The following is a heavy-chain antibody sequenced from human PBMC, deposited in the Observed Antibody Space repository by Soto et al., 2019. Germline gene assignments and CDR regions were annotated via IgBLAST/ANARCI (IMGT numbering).Heavy chain of an antibody. CDR3: AKGLWIQLWSPFDY. D-gene: IGHD5-18*01. V-gene: IGHV3-30*18. CDR2: ISYDGSNK. CDR1: GFTFSSYG. Sequence: QVQLVESGGGVVQPGRSLRLSCAASGFTFSSYGMHWVRQAPGKGLEWVAVISYDGSNKYYADSVKGRFTISRDNSKNTLYLQMNSLRAEDKAVYYCAKGLWIQLWSPFDYWGQGTLFTFSS. J-gene: IGHJ4*02.